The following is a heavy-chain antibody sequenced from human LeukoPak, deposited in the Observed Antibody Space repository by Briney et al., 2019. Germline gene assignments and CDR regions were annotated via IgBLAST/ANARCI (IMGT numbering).Heavy chain of an antibody. J-gene: IGHJ4*02. CDR2: IYYSGST. Sequence: SETLSLTCTVSGASISSFTSPYYWGWVRQPPGKGLEWIGSIYYSGSTYYNPSLKSRVAVSVDTSKNQFSLKLTSVIAADSAVYYCARHRGKDFDYWGQGALVTVSS. CDR3: ARHRGKDFDY. CDR1: GASISSFTSPYY. V-gene: IGHV4-39*01.